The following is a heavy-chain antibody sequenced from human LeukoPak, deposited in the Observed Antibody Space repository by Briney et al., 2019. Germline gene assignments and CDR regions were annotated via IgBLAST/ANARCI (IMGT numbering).Heavy chain of an antibody. CDR1: GGSISNYY. CDR2: IYDTGST. D-gene: IGHD6-19*01. Sequence: SETLSLTCTVSGGSISNYYWSWLRQPPGKGLEWIGYIYDTGSTNYNPSLKGRVTISVDTSKNQFSLNLNSVTAADTAEYYCARAPGSAYYPYYYMDVWGKGTTVTVSS. CDR3: ARAPGSAYYPYYYMDV. J-gene: IGHJ6*03. V-gene: IGHV4-59*01.